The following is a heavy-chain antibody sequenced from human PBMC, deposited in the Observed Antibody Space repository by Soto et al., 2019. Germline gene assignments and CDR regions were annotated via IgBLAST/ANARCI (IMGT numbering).Heavy chain of an antibody. D-gene: IGHD2-15*01. J-gene: IGHJ6*03. V-gene: IGHV1-46*03. CDR1: GYTFTSYY. CDR3: ARGYCSGGSCHYYYYYYMDV. CDR2: INPSGGST. Sequence: GASVKVSCKASGYTFTSYYMHWVRQAPGQGLEWMGIINPSGGSTSYAQKFQGRVTMTRDTSTSTVYMELGSLRSEDTAVYYCARGYCSGGSCHYYYYYYMDVWGKGTTVTVSS.